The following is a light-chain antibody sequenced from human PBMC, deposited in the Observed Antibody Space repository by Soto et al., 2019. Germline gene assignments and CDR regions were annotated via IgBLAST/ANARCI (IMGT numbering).Light chain of an antibody. Sequence: AIRMTQSPSSLSASTGDRVTITCRASQGISSYLAWYQQKPGKAPKLLFYAASTLQSGVPSRFSGSGSGTDFTLTFSCLQSEDFATYYCQQYYNYPRTFGQGTKVDIK. J-gene: IGKJ1*01. CDR1: QGISSY. CDR2: AAS. V-gene: IGKV1-8*01. CDR3: QQYYNYPRT.